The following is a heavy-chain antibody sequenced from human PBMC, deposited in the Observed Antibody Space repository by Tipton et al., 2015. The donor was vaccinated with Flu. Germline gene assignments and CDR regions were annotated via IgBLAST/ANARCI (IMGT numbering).Heavy chain of an antibody. CDR1: GFTFSSYS. CDR2: ISSSSSYI. CDR3: ARVFGAYYFDY. V-gene: IGHV3-21*01. Sequence: SLRLSCAASGFTFSSYSMNWVRQAPGKGLEWVSSISSSSSYIYYADSVKGRSTISRDNAKNSLYLQMNSLRAEDTAAYYCARVFGAYYFDYWGQGTLVTVSS. D-gene: IGHD3-16*01. J-gene: IGHJ4*02.